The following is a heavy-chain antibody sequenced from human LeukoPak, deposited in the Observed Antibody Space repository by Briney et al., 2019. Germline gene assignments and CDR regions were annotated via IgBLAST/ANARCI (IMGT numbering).Heavy chain of an antibody. CDR3: ARVGVFGVVSDS. V-gene: IGHV4-4*02. CDR2: IYHSGST. Sequence: SETLSLTCAVSGGSISSSNWWSWVRQPPGKGLEWIGEIYHSGSTYYSPSLKSRVTISVDTSKIQFSLRLSSVTAADTAVYYCARVGVFGVVSDSWGQGILVTVSS. CDR1: GGSISSSNW. J-gene: IGHJ4*02. D-gene: IGHD3-3*01.